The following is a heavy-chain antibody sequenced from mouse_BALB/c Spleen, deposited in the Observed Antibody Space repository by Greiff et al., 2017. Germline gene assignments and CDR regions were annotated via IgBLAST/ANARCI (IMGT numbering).Heavy chain of an antibody. V-gene: IGHV3-2*02. CDR1: GYSITSDYA. Sequence: EVMLVESGPGLVKPSQSLSLTCTVTGYSITSDYAWNWIRQFPGNKLEWMGYISYSGSTSYNPSLKSRISITRDTSKNQFFLQLNSVTTEDTATYYCARWDYYGSSYVGYFDVWGAGTTVTVSS. CDR2: ISYSGST. J-gene: IGHJ1*01. D-gene: IGHD1-1*01. CDR3: ARWDYYGSSYVGYFDV.